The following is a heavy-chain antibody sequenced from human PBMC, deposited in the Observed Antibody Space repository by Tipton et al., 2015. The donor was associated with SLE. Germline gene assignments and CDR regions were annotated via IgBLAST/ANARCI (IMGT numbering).Heavy chain of an antibody. CDR2: IYYIGST. J-gene: IGHJ4*02. D-gene: IGHD6-19*01. CDR3: ARSPSSGWEYYFDY. Sequence: LRLSCSVSGGSISTYYWSWIRQSPGEGLEWIGYIYYIGSTNYNPSLQSRVTMSVDRSKNQFSLRLSSVTAADTAVYYCARSPSSGWEYYFDYWGQGTQVTVSS. V-gene: IGHV4-59*08. CDR1: GGSISTYY.